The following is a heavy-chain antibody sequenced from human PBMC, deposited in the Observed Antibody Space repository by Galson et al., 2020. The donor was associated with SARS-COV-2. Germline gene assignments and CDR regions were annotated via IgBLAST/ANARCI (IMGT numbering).Heavy chain of an antibody. J-gene: IGHJ4*02. D-gene: IGHD2-2*01. Sequence: SETLSLTCSVSGDSIYNDHYWGWIRQPPGKGLEWVGNVFHSGSTYYNPSLKSRVTISVDTSNNQFSLKLNSVTAADTAVYFCARGGYCRSTSCYLRFDYWGQGNLVTVS. CDR2: VFHSGST. CDR1: GDSIYNDHY. CDR3: ARGGYCRSTSCYLRFDY. V-gene: IGHV4-38-2*02.